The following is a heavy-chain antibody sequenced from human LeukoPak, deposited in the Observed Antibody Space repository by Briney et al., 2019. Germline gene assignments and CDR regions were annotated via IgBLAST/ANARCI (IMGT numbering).Heavy chain of an antibody. CDR1: GFTFNNYA. Sequence: GGSLRLSCAASGFTFNNYAMSWVRQAPGKGLEWVSGISTSGDNTYYADSVKGRFTISRDNSENTLYLQMNSLRAEDTAVYYCAKRYYYASGSYYQEYYFDYWGQGTLVTVSS. CDR2: ISTSGDNT. V-gene: IGHV3-23*01. D-gene: IGHD3-10*01. CDR3: AKRYYYASGSYYQEYYFDY. J-gene: IGHJ4*02.